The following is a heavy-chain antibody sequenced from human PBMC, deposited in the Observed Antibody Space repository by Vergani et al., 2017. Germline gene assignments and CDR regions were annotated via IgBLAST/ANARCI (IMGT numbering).Heavy chain of an antibody. CDR2: ISWDGGGT. Sequence: EVQLVESGGVVVQPGGSLRLSCAASGSTFDDYAMHWVRQARGRGWEWVSFISWDGGGTDYSDSLKGRFTISRDNSKNALYLQMNSLRAEDTALYYCAKDSDYDSSCYCAIDYWGQGTLVTVSS. CDR3: AKDSDYDSSCYCAIDY. CDR1: GSTFDDYA. V-gene: IGHV3-43D*03. J-gene: IGHJ4*02. D-gene: IGHD3-22*01.